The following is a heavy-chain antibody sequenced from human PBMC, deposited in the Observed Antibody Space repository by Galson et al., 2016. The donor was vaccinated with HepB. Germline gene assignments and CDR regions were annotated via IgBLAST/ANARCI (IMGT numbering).Heavy chain of an antibody. Sequence: SLRLSCAASGFTVRSSYMTWVRQAPGKGLERVSLIYSSGTTHYADSVKGRFTISRDNSKNSVFLHMNSLRVEDTAVYFCARDRDNAFDAWGQGTMVTVSS. V-gene: IGHV3-66*03. CDR3: ARDRDNAFDA. J-gene: IGHJ3*01. CDR1: GFTVRSSY. CDR2: IYSSGTT.